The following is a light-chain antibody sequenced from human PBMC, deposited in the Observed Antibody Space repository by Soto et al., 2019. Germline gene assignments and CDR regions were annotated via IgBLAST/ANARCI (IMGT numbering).Light chain of an antibody. CDR3: QQYYSYSRT. V-gene: IGKV1-5*01. Sequence: DSQMTPAPATLSASVGDRVTITCLASQTVSSWLAWYQQKPGKAPKLLIYDVSSLESGVPSRFSGSGSGTEFTLTISSLQPDDFATYYCQQYYSYSRTFGQGTKV. J-gene: IGKJ1*01. CDR1: QTVSSW. CDR2: DVS.